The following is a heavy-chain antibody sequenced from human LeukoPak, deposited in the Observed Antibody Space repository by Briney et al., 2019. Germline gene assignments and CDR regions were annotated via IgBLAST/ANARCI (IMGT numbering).Heavy chain of an antibody. CDR2: IYYSGST. J-gene: IGHJ4*02. V-gene: IGHV4-59*01. Sequence: SETLPLTCTVSGGSISSYYWSWIRQPPGKGLEWIGYIYYSGSTNYNPSLKSRVTISVDTSKNQFSLKLSSVTAADTAVYYCARVRFDYYDSSGYYYYFDYWGQGTLVTVSS. CDR1: GGSISSYY. D-gene: IGHD3-22*01. CDR3: ARVRFDYYDSSGYYYYFDY.